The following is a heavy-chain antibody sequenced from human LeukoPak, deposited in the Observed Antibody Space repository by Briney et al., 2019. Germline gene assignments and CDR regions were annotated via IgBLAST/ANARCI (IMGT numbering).Heavy chain of an antibody. CDR1: GGSISSYH. CDR3: ARGPGATDIDY. J-gene: IGHJ4*02. CDR2: IYYSGST. D-gene: IGHD1-26*01. V-gene: IGHV4-59*01. Sequence: SETLSLTCTVSGGSISSYHWSWIRQPPGKGLEWIGYIYYSGSTNYNPSLKSRVTISVDTSKNQFSLKLSSVTAADTAVYYCARGPGATDIDYWGQGTLVTVSS.